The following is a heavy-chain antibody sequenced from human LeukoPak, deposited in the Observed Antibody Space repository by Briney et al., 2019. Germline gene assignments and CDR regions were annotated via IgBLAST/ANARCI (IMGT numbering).Heavy chain of an antibody. D-gene: IGHD6-13*01. CDR3: TRVIAAAGPPFDH. CDR2: INSDGSGT. Sequence: GGSLRLSCAASGYTFSSYWMYWVRQAPGKGLVWVSRINSDGSGTSYADSVKGRFTISRDNAKNTLYLQMNSLRVEDTAVYYCTRVIAAAGPPFDHWGQGTLVTVSS. CDR1: GYTFSSYW. J-gene: IGHJ4*02. V-gene: IGHV3-74*01.